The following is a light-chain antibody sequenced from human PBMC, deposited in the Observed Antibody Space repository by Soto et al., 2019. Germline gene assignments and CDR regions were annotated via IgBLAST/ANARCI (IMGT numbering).Light chain of an antibody. CDR1: QSVSSN. CDR3: QQYNNWPPLT. CDR2: GAS. V-gene: IGKV3-15*01. J-gene: IGKJ4*01. Sequence: EIVMTQSPATLSVSPGERATLSFRASQSVSSNFAWYQQKPGQAPRLLIYGASTRANGIPARFSGSGSGTEFTLTISSLQSEDFAVYYCQQYNNWPPLTFGGGTKVEIK.